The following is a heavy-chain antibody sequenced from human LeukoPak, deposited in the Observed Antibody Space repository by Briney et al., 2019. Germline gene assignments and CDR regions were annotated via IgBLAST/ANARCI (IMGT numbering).Heavy chain of an antibody. J-gene: IGHJ6*03. CDR2: IYTSGST. Sequence: PSETLSLTCTVSGGSISSYYWSWLRQPAGKGLEWIGHIYTSGSTNYNPSLKSRVTMSVDTSKNQFSLKLSSVTAADTAVYYCARHLETYYYYMDVWGKGTTVTVSS. V-gene: IGHV4-4*07. CDR3: ARHLETYYYYMDV. CDR1: GGSISSYY. D-gene: IGHD1-1*01.